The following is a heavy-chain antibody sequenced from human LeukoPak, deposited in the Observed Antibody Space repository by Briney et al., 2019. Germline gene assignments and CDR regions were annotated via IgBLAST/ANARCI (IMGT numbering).Heavy chain of an antibody. J-gene: IGHJ6*02. CDR1: GFAFSSHW. V-gene: IGHV3-7*03. CDR2: VNRDGSET. CDR3: ARNNGMDV. Sequence: PGGSLRLSCAASGFAFSSHWMTWVRQVPGGGPEWVANVNRDGSETYYLDSVKGRFTISKDNAKNSLYLQMNSLRAEDTALYHCARNNGMDVWGQGTTVIVSS.